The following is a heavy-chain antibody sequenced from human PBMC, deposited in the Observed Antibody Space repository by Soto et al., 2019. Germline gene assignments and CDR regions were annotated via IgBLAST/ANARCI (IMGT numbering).Heavy chain of an antibody. CDR2: ISSSSSTI. CDR1: GFTFSSYS. CDR3: ARDEVSVAGIPYYYYYYGMDV. V-gene: IGHV3-48*02. J-gene: IGHJ6*02. D-gene: IGHD6-19*01. Sequence: GGSLRLSCAASGFTFSSYSMNWVRQAPGKGLEWVSYISSSSSTIYYADSVKGRFTISRDNAKNSLYLQMNSLRDEDTAVYYCARDEVSVAGIPYYYYYYGMDVWGQGTTVTVS.